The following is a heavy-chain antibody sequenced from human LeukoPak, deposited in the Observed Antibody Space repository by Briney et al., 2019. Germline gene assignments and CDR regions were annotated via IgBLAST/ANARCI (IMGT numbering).Heavy chain of an antibody. CDR3: TREGVAGTGLDF. D-gene: IGHD6-13*01. V-gene: IGHV1-46*01. J-gene: IGHJ4*02. CDR1: GYTFINYG. Sequence: ASVRVSCKAFGYTFINYGITWVRQAPGQGLEWVGIINPSGGTSYAQKLQGRITMTRDTSTSTLYMELSSLRSEDTAVYYCTREGVAGTGLDFWGQGTLVTVSS. CDR2: INPSGGT.